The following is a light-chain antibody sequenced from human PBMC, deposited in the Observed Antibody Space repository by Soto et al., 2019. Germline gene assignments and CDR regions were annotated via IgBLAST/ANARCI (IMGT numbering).Light chain of an antibody. Sequence: EIVLTQSPGTLSLSPGERATLSCRASQSVSSSYLAWYQQKPGQGPRLLIYGASSRATGIPDRFSGSGSGTDLTLTISRLEPEDFAVYYCQQYESLPRSITFGQGTRLEIK. CDR2: GAS. CDR1: QSVSSSY. CDR3: QQYESLPRSIT. J-gene: IGKJ5*01. V-gene: IGKV3-20*01.